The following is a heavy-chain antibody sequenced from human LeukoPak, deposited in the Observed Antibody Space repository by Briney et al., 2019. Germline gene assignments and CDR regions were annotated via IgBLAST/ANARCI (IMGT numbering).Heavy chain of an antibody. V-gene: IGHV4-39*07. J-gene: IGHJ6*02. CDR3: ARDVYSSSWFVWYGMDV. D-gene: IGHD6-13*01. Sequence: PSETLSLTCTVSGGSISSSSYYWGWIRQPPGKGLEWIGSIYYSGSTYYNPSLKSRVTISVDTSKNQFSLKLSSVTAADTAVYYCARDVYSSSWFVWYGMDVWGQGTTVTVSS. CDR2: IYYSGST. CDR1: GGSISSSSYY.